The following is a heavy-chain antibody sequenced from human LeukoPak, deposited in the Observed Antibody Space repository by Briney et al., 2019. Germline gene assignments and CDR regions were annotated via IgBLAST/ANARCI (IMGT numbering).Heavy chain of an antibody. CDR2: IYYSGST. D-gene: IGHD5-24*01. Sequence: SETLSLTCTVSGGSISSGGYYWSWIRQHPGKGLEWIGYIYYSGSTYYNPSLKSRVTISVDTSKNQFSLKPSSVPAADTAVYYCARQEMATIHFDYWGQGTLVTVSS. V-gene: IGHV4-31*03. CDR3: ARQEMATIHFDY. J-gene: IGHJ4*02. CDR1: GGSISSGGYY.